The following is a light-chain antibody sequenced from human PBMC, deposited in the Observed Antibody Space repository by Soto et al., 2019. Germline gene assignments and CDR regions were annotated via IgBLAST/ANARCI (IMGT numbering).Light chain of an antibody. CDR2: KAS. CDR3: QQYESYPLT. CDR1: QSISIW. Sequence: DIPMTQSPSTLSTSVGDRGPLTCRASQSISIWLAWYQQKPGKAPKLLIYKASSLESGVPSRFSGSGSGTEFTLTISSLQPDDFASYYCQQYESYPLTFGGGTKGEIK. V-gene: IGKV1-5*03. J-gene: IGKJ4*01.